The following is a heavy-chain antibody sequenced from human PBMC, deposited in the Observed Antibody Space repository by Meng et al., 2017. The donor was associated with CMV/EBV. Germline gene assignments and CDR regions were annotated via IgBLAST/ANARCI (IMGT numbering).Heavy chain of an antibody. V-gene: IGHV5-51*01. CDR2: IYPGDSDT. CDR3: ARLLVPAGDEKSSSWYSRTYYFDY. J-gene: IGHJ4*02. Sequence: KVSCKGSGYSFTSYWIGWVRQMPGKGLEWMGIIYPGDSDTRYSPSFHGQVTISAGKSISTAYLQWSSLKASDTAMYYCARLLVPAGDEKSSSWYSRTYYFDYWGQGTLVTVSS. D-gene: IGHD6-13*01. CDR1: GYSFTSYW.